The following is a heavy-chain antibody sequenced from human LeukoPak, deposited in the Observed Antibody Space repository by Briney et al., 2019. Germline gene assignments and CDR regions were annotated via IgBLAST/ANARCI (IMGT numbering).Heavy chain of an antibody. CDR3: AKGSYYDSSGYYYFDY. CDR2: ISGSGGST. CDR1: GFTFSSYA. D-gene: IGHD3-22*01. V-gene: IGHV3-23*01. Sequence: GGSLRLSCAASGFTFSSYAISWVRQAPGKGLEWVSAISGSGGSTYYADSVKGRFTISRDNSKNTLYLQVNSLRADDTAVYYCAKGSYYDSSGYYYFDYWGQGTLVTVSS. J-gene: IGHJ4*02.